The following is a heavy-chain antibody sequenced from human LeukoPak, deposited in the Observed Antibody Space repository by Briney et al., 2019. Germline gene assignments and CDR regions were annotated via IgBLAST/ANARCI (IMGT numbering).Heavy chain of an antibody. J-gene: IGHJ4*02. CDR2: INHSGST. V-gene: IGHV4-34*01. Sequence: SETLSLTCAVYGGSFSGYYWSWIRQPPGKGLEWIGEINHSGSTNYNPPLKSRVTISVDTSKNQFSLKLSSVTAADTAVYYCARAWGGSGKFDYWGQGTLVTVSS. CDR3: ARAWGGSGKFDY. D-gene: IGHD3-16*01. CDR1: GGSFSGYY.